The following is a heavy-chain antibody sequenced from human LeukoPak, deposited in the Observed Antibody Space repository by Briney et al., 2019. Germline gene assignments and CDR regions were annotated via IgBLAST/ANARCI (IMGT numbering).Heavy chain of an antibody. CDR2: IYYSGST. CDR1: GASISSSSYY. CDR3: ARTVRGVTRFDY. D-gene: IGHD3-10*01. J-gene: IGHJ4*02. V-gene: IGHV4-39*01. Sequence: SETLSLTCTVSGASISSSSYYWGWIRQPPGTGLEWIGSIYYSGSTYSNPSLQSRVTISVDTSKNQFSLKLNSVTAADTAVYYCARTVRGVTRFDYWGQGTLVTVSS.